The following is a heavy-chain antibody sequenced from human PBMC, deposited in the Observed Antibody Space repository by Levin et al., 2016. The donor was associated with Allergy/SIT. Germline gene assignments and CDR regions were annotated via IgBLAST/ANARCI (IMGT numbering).Heavy chain of an antibody. D-gene: IGHD3-10*01. CDR3: ASFGEGLTARRAFEM. J-gene: IGHJ3*02. Sequence: WIRQPPGKGLEWVSYISSSSSYIYYADSLKGRFTISRDNAKNSLYLQMNSLRVEDTAVYYCASFGEGLTARRAFEMWGQGTMVTVSS. V-gene: IGHV3-21*01. CDR2: ISSSSSYI.